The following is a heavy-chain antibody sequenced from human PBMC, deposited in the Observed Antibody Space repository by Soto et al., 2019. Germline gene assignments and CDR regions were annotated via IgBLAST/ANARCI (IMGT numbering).Heavy chain of an antibody. CDR1: GGSINNNNYY. V-gene: IGHV4-30-4*01. D-gene: IGHD2-8*02. J-gene: IGHJ4*02. CDR3: ARDKITGLFDY. CDR2: IYDSGST. Sequence: PSETLSLTCTVSGGSINNNNYYWSWIRQPPGKGLEWIGHIYDSGSTYYNTSLKSRVTISVDTSRNQFSLIVNSVTAADTAVYYCARDKITGLFDYWGQGTLVTVSS.